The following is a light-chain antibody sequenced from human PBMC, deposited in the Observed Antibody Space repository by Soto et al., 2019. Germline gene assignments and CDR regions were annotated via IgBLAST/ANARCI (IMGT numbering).Light chain of an antibody. Sequence: EIVLTQSPATLSLSPGERATLSCRASQTVSNYLLWYQQKPGQAPRLLIYDASNRATGIPARFSGSGSETDFTLTISSLEPEDVAVYYCQQSMNWPLTFGQGTRLEIK. CDR1: QTVSNY. J-gene: IGKJ5*01. CDR2: DAS. V-gene: IGKV3-11*01. CDR3: QQSMNWPLT.